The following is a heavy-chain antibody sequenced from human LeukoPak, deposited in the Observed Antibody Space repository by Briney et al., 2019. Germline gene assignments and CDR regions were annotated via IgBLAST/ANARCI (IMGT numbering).Heavy chain of an antibody. D-gene: IGHD3-10*01. CDR3: ARSWFNRGSQRFLDY. J-gene: IGHJ4*02. CDR2: ISYDGSNK. V-gene: IGHV3-30-3*01. CDR1: GFTVSSNY. Sequence: GGSLRLSCAASGFTVSSNYMSWVRQAPGKGLEWVAVISYDGSNKYYADSVKGRFTISRDNSKNTLYLQMNSLRAEDTAVYYCARSWFNRGSQRFLDYWGQGTLVTVSS.